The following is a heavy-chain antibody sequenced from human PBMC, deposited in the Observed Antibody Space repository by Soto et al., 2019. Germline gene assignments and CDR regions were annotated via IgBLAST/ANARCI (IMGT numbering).Heavy chain of an antibody. J-gene: IGHJ4*02. CDR2: ISGSGGST. CDR1: GFTFSSYA. D-gene: IGHD3-10*01. V-gene: IGHV3-23*01. CDR3: AKYYYGSGSYYNFDY. Sequence: EVQLLESGGGLVQPGGSLRLSCAASGFTFSSYAMSWVRQAPGKGLELVSAISGSGGSTYYADSVKGRFTISRDNSKNTLYLQMNSLRAEDTAVYYCAKYYYGSGSYYNFDYWGQGTLVTVSS.